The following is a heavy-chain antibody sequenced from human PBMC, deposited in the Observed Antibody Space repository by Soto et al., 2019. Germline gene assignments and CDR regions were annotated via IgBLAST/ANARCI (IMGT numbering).Heavy chain of an antibody. V-gene: IGHV3-11*01. D-gene: IGHD3-22*01. J-gene: IGHJ4*02. CDR1: GFTFSDNY. CDR3: ARDLGYYESDGYFDY. Sequence: PGGSLRLSCAASGFTFSDNYMSWIRQAPGKGLEWVSYISSSGSIIYYADSVKGRFTTSRDNAKNSLYLQMNSLRAEDTAVYYCARDLGYYESDGYFDYWGQGALVTVSS. CDR2: ISSSGSII.